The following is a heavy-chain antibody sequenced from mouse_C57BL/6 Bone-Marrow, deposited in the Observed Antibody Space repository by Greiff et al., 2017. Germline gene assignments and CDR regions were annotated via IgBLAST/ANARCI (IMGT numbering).Heavy chain of an antibody. CDR1: GYTFTSYW. D-gene: IGHD1-1*01. Sequence: QVQLQQPGAELVKPGASVKLSCKASGYTFTSYWMHWVKQRPGQGLEWIGMIHPNSGSTTYNEKFKSKATLTVYKSSSTDYMQLSRLTSEDSAVYYCARGGYGSSDPHYGYFDVWGTGTTVTVSS. CDR2: IHPNSGST. V-gene: IGHV1-64*01. CDR3: ARGGYGSSDPHYGYFDV. J-gene: IGHJ1*03.